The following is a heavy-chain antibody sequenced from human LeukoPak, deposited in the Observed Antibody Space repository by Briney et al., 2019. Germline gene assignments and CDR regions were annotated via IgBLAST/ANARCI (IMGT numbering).Heavy chain of an antibody. CDR2: IGTAGDT. V-gene: IGHV3-13*01. D-gene: IGHD3-10*01. J-gene: IGHJ4*02. CDR1: GFTFSSYD. CDR3: ARGIPSRLWFGELGVDY. Sequence: GGSLRLSCAASGFTFSSYDMPWVRQATGKGLEWVSAIGTAGDTYYPGSVKGRFTISRENAKNSLYLQMNSLRAGDTAVYYCARGIPSRLWFGELGVDYWGQGTLVTVSS.